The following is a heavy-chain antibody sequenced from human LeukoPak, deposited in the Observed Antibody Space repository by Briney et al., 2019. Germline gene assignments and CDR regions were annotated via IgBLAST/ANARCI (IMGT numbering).Heavy chain of an antibody. V-gene: IGHV1-69*13. CDR1: GYTFTSYY. CDR3: AREEMATPGSHY. Sequence: ASVKISCKASGYTFTSYYMHWVRQAPGQGLEWMGGIIPIFGTANYAQKFQGRVTITADESTSTAYMELSSLRSEDTAVYYCAREEMATPGSHYWGQGTLVTVSS. CDR2: IIPIFGTA. J-gene: IGHJ4*02. D-gene: IGHD5-24*01.